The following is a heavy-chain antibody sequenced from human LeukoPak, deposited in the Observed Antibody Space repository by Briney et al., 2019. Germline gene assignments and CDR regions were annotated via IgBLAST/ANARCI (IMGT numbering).Heavy chain of an antibody. V-gene: IGHV4-59*01. CDR1: GGSISSYY. Sequence: PSETLSLTCTVSGGSISSYYWSWIRQPPGKGLEWIGYIYYSGSTNYNPSLKSRVTISVDTSKNQFSLKLSSVTAADTAVYYCARLGIYCSGGSCYSIDAFDIWGQGTMVTVSS. D-gene: IGHD2-15*01. CDR2: IYYSGST. CDR3: ARLGIYCSGGSCYSIDAFDI. J-gene: IGHJ3*02.